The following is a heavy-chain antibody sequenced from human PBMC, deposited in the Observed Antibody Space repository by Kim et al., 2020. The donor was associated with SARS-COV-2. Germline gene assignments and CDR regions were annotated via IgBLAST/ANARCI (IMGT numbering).Heavy chain of an antibody. CDR1: GFTFSDYY. D-gene: IGHD1-26*01. Sequence: GGSLRLFCAASGFTFSDYYMSWIRQAPGKGLEWVSYISSSSSYTNYADSVKGRFTISRDNAKNSLYLQMNSLRAEDTAVYYCARDQTRESGSYRPLYNWFDPWGQGTLVTVSS. V-gene: IGHV3-11*06. CDR3: ARDQTRESGSYRPLYNWFDP. CDR2: ISSSSSYT. J-gene: IGHJ5*02.